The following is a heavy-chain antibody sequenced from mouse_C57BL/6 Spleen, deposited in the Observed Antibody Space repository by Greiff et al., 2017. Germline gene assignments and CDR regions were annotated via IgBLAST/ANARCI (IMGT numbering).Heavy chain of an antibody. Sequence: QVQLKESGPGLVQPSQSLSITCTVSGFSLTSYGVHWVRQSPGKGLEWLGVIWSGGSTDYNAAFISRLSISKDNSKSHVFFKMNSLQADDTAIYYCARYYYGSDYAMDYWGQGTSVTVSS. CDR2: IWSGGST. D-gene: IGHD1-1*01. J-gene: IGHJ4*01. V-gene: IGHV2-2*01. CDR3: ARYYYGSDYAMDY. CDR1: GFSLTSYG.